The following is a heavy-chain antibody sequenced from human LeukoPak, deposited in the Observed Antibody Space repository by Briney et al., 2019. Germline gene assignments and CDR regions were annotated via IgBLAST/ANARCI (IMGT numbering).Heavy chain of an antibody. V-gene: IGHV4-4*02. CDR2: IYQSGIT. D-gene: IGHD6-19*01. J-gene: IGHJ4*02. CDR3: ARDPRPRGGWFYFDY. CDR1: GDSISSGNY. Sequence: SGTLSLTCGVSGDSISSGNYWNWVRQPPGKGLEWIGDIYQSGITNYNPSLKSRVTMSVDKSKNEFSLRLDSVTAADTAVYYCARDPRPRGGWFYFDYWGQGILVTVSS.